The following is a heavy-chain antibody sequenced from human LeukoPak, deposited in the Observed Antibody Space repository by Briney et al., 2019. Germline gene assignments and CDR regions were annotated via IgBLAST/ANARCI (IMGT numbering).Heavy chain of an antibody. Sequence: GGSLRLSCAASGFTFSSYGMHWVRQAPGKGLEWVAFIGYDGSNKYYADSVKGRFTISRDNSKNTLYLQMNSLRAEDTAVYYCAKDSPYGDYLSDYWGQGTLVTVSS. CDR1: GFTFSSYG. CDR3: AKDSPYGDYLSDY. J-gene: IGHJ4*02. CDR2: IGYDGSNK. D-gene: IGHD4-17*01. V-gene: IGHV3-30*02.